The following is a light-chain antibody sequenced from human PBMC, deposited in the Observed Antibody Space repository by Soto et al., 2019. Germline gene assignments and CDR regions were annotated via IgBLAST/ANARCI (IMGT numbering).Light chain of an antibody. CDR3: QQYDNLLIFT. CDR1: QDISNY. V-gene: IGKV1-33*01. CDR2: DAS. Sequence: DIQMTQSPSSLSASVGARVTITCQASQDISNYLNWYQQKPGKAPKLLIYDASNLETGVPSRFSGSGSGTDFTFTIISLQPEDIATYYCQQYDNLLIFTFGPGTKVDIK. J-gene: IGKJ3*01.